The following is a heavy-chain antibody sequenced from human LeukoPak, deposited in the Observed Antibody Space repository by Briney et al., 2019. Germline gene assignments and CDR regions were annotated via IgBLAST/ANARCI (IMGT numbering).Heavy chain of an antibody. D-gene: IGHD3-9*01. Sequence: ASVKVSCKVSGYTLTELSMHWVRQAPGKGLEWMGGFDPEDGETIYAQKFQGRVTMTEDTSTDTAYMELSSLRSEDTAVYYCARVQRNYDILTGYYGGAFDIWGQGTMVTVSS. CDR1: GYTLTELS. CDR2: FDPEDGET. CDR3: ARVQRNYDILTGYYGGAFDI. V-gene: IGHV1-24*01. J-gene: IGHJ3*02.